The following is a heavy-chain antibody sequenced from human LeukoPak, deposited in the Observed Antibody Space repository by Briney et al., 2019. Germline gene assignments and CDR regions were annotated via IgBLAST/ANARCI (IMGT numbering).Heavy chain of an antibody. Sequence: PGGSLRFSCAASGFTFNSYAMSWVRQAPGKGLEWVSSISSSGGSTYYVDSVKGRFTISRDNSKNTLYLQMNSLRAEDTAVYYCAESPMTRVTTGGFDFWGQGTLVTVSS. J-gene: IGHJ4*02. CDR2: ISSSGGST. V-gene: IGHV3-23*01. CDR1: GFTFNSYA. CDR3: AESPMTRVTTGGFDF. D-gene: IGHD4-17*01.